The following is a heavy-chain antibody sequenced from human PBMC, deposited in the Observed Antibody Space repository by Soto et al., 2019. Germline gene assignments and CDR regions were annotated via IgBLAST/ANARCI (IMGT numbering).Heavy chain of an antibody. V-gene: IGHV3-23*01. CDR2: ISGSGINT. J-gene: IGHJ4*02. CDR1: GFTFSDYA. Sequence: GGSLRLSCAASGFTFSDYAMSWVRQAPGKGLEWVSVISGSGINTIYSDSVKGRFIISSDNSKNTLNLQMNSLRVDDTAVYYCAKDRDGDSGWFGDYWGQGILVTVSS. D-gene: IGHD3-10*01. CDR3: AKDRDGDSGWFGDY.